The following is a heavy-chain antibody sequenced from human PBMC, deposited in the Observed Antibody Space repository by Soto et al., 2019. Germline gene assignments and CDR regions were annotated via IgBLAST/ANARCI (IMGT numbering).Heavy chain of an antibody. J-gene: IGHJ4*02. D-gene: IGHD1-26*01. CDR1: GGSIISDY. CDR2: ISYSGRT. V-gene: IGHV4-59*01. CDR3: ARVLSGSSLFDY. Sequence: SETLSLTCTVSGGSIISDYWSWIRQPPGKGLGWIGYISYSGRTNYNPSLKSLVTISVDTSKNQFSLKLSSVTAAETAVYYCARVLSGSSLFDYWGQGTLVTVSS.